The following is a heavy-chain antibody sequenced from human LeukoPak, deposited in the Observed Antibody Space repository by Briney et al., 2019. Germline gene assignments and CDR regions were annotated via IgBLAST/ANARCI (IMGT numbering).Heavy chain of an antibody. V-gene: IGHV1-8*01. CDR3: ASSYYYDSSGYYLGY. J-gene: IGHJ4*02. Sequence: GASVKVSCTASGYTFTGYDINWVRQATGQGLEWMGWMNPNSGNTGYAQKFQGRVTITRNTSISTAYMELSSLRSEDTAVYYCASSYYYDSSGYYLGYWGQGTLVTVSS. CDR1: GYTFTGYD. CDR2: MNPNSGNT. D-gene: IGHD3-22*01.